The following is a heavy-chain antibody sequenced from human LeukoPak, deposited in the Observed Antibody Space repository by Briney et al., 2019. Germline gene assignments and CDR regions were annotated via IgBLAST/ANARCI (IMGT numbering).Heavy chain of an antibody. Sequence: GGSLRLSCAASGFTFSSYAMSWVRQAPGRGLEWVSAISGSGGSTYYADSVKGRFTISRDNSKNTLYLQMNSLRAEDTAVYYCAKLAPERSVRYFDWLYYFDYWGQGTLVTVSS. V-gene: IGHV3-23*01. J-gene: IGHJ4*02. CDR2: ISGSGGST. CDR3: AKLAPERSVRYFDWLYYFDY. CDR1: GFTFSSYA. D-gene: IGHD3-9*01.